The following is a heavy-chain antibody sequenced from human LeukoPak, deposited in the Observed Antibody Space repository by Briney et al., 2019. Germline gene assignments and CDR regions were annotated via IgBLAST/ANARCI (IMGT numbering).Heavy chain of an antibody. J-gene: IGHJ6*03. V-gene: IGHV4-34*01. D-gene: IGHD1-1*01. Sequence: PSETLSLTCAVYGGSFSGYYWSWIRQPPGKGLEWIGEINHSGSTNYNPSLKSRVTISVDTSKNQFSLKLSSVTAADTAVYYCARGRETPQLELGWYYYYLDVWGKGTTVT. CDR3: ARGRETPQLELGWYYYYLDV. CDR1: GGSFSGYY. CDR2: INHSGST.